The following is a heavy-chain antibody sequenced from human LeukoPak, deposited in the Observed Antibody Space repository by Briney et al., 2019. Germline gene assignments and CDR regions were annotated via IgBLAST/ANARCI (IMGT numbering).Heavy chain of an antibody. CDR3: AGGWAHQGWFDP. V-gene: IGHV4-34*01. D-gene: IGHD2-2*01. J-gene: IGHJ5*02. CDR1: GGSFSGYY. CDR2: INHSGST. Sequence: SETLSLTCAVYGGSFSGYYWSWIRQPPGKGLEWIGEINHSGSTNYNPSLKSRVTISVDTSKNQFSLKLSSVTAADTAVYYCAGGWAHQGWFDPWGQGTLVTVSS.